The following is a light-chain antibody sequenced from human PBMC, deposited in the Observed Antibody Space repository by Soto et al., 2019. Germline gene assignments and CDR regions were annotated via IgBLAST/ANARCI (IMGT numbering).Light chain of an antibody. CDR1: QGISSA. CDR3: QQFNSYPLIT. CDR2: DAS. J-gene: IGKJ5*01. Sequence: AIQLTQSPSSLSASVGDRVTITCRASQGISSALAWYQQKPGKAPKLLIYDASSWESGVPSRFSGSGSGTDFPLTISSLQPEDFAPYYCQQFNSYPLITFGQGTRLEIK. V-gene: IGKV1-13*02.